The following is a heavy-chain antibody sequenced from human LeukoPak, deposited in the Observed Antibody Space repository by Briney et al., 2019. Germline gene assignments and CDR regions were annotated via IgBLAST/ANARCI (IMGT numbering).Heavy chain of an antibody. CDR1: GFTFSSYA. CDR3: AKDPGSVVVPAAGH. J-gene: IGHJ4*02. V-gene: IGHV3-30*02. Sequence: GGSLRLSCAASGFTFSSYAMSWVRQAPGKGLEWVAFIRYDGSNKYYADSLKGRFTISRDNSKNTLYLQMNSLRAEDTAVYYCAKDPGSVVVPAAGHWGQGTLVTVSS. CDR2: IRYDGSNK. D-gene: IGHD2-2*01.